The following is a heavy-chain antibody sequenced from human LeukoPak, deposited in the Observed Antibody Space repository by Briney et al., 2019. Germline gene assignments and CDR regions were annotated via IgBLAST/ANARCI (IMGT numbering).Heavy chain of an antibody. CDR2: IGKAGDT. J-gene: IGHJ5*02. D-gene: IGHD2-21*01. CDR3: VRGDVGFDP. Sequence: GGSLRLSCTASGFTFSSYDMHWVRQPTGEGLEWVSGIGKAGDTHYLGSVKGRFTISRENAKNSLYLQMNSLRVGDTAVYYCVRGDVGFDPWGQGTLVTVSS. V-gene: IGHV3-13*01. CDR1: GFTFSSYD.